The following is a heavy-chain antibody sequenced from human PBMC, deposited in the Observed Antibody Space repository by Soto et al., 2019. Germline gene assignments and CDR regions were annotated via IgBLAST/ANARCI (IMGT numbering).Heavy chain of an antibody. Sequence: GASVKVSRKASGYTFTSYAMHLVRQAPGQRLEWMGWINAGNGNTKYSQKFQGRVTITRDTSASTAYMELSSLRSEDTAVYYCARSSGVPGGDWFDPWGQGTLVTVSS. CDR3: ARSSGVPGGDWFDP. J-gene: IGHJ5*02. D-gene: IGHD2-8*01. CDR2: INAGNGNT. CDR1: GYTFTSYA. V-gene: IGHV1-3*01.